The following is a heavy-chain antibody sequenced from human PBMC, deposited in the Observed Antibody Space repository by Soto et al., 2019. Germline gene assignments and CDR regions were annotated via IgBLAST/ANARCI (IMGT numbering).Heavy chain of an antibody. CDR2: INSDGSSK. CDR3: ARVQVQLWYYYDSSAYTDY. D-gene: IGHD3-22*01. V-gene: IGHV3-74*01. Sequence: GGSLRLSCAASGVTFSSYCMHWVRQAPGKGPVWVSRINSDGSSKSYADSVKGRFTISRDNAKNTLYLQMNSLRAEDTAVYYCARVQVQLWYYYDSSAYTDYWGQGTLVTVSS. J-gene: IGHJ4*02. CDR1: GVTFSSYC.